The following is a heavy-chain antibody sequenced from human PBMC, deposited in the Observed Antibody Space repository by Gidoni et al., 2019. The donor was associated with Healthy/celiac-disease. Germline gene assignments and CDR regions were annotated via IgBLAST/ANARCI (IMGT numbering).Heavy chain of an antibody. D-gene: IGHD4-17*01. CDR2: IYHSGST. CDR3: ARETYGDHDFDY. Sequence: QVQLQESGPGLVKPSETLSLTCAVSGYSISSGYYWGCIRQPPGKGLEWIGSIYHSGSTYYNPSLKSRVTISVDTSKNQFSLKLSSVTAADTAVYYCARETYGDHDFDYWGQGTLVTVSS. CDR1: GYSISSGYY. V-gene: IGHV4-38-2*02. J-gene: IGHJ4*02.